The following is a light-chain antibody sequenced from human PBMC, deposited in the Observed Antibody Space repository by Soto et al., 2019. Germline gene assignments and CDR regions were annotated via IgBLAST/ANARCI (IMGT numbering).Light chain of an antibody. CDR3: QQRSNWRVT. CDR2: DAS. J-gene: IGKJ4*01. V-gene: IGKV3-11*01. CDR1: QSVNIY. Sequence: EIVLTQSPATLSLSPGERATLSCRASQSVNIYLAWYQQKPGQAPRLLIYDASNRATGIPARFSGSGSATAFTLTISSLEPEDIAVYYCQQRSNWRVTFGGGTKVEIK.